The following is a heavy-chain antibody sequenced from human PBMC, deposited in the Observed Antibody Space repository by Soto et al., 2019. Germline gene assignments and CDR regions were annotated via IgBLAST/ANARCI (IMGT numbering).Heavy chain of an antibody. J-gene: IGHJ6*02. Sequence: LRLSCAASGFTFSSYSMNWVRQAPGKGLEWVSSISSSSSYIYYADSVKGRFTISRDNAKNSLYLQMNSLRAEDTAVYYCARDQKHSSGYYYWNYYGMDVWGQGTTVTVSS. D-gene: IGHD3-22*01. CDR2: ISSSSSYI. CDR3: ARDQKHSSGYYYWNYYGMDV. V-gene: IGHV3-21*01. CDR1: GFTFSSYS.